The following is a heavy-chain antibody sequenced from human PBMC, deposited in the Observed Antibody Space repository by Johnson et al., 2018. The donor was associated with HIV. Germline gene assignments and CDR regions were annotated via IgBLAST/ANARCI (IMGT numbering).Heavy chain of an antibody. CDR2: IYISSSP. Sequence: VQLVESGGGVVQPGRSLRLSCAASGSTFSSNYMSWVRQAPGKGLELVSLIYISSSPYYADAVKGRFTIPRDTSKNTLSLQMNSLRAEDTAVYYCARGDVGLDIWGQGTMVTVSS. J-gene: IGHJ3*02. CDR1: GSTFSSNY. D-gene: IGHD1-26*01. V-gene: IGHV3-66*01. CDR3: ARGDVGLDI.